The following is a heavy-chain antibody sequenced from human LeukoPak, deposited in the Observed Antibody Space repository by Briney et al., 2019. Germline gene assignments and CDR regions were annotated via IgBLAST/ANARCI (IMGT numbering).Heavy chain of an antibody. CDR1: GYTFTSYD. J-gene: IGHJ5*02. CDR2: MNPNSGNT. D-gene: IGHD3-10*01. Sequence: ASVKVSCKASGYTFTSYDINWVRQATGQGLEWMGWMNPNSGNTGYAQKFQGRVTMTRNTSISTAYMELSSLRSEDTAVYYCARDQLLWFGGGVSFDPWGQGTLVTVSS. V-gene: IGHV1-8*01. CDR3: ARDQLLWFGGGVSFDP.